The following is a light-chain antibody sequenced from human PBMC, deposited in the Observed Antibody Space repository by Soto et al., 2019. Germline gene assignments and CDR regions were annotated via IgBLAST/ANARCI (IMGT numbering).Light chain of an antibody. Sequence: QSVLTQPPSASGTPGQRVTISCSGSSSNIGSNTVNWYQQLPGTAPKLLIYSNNQRPSEVPDRFSGSKSGTSASLAISGLQSEDEAEYYCAAWDDSLNGYVFGTGTKVTVL. J-gene: IGLJ1*01. V-gene: IGLV1-44*01. CDR1: SSNIGSNT. CDR2: SNN. CDR3: AAWDDSLNGYV.